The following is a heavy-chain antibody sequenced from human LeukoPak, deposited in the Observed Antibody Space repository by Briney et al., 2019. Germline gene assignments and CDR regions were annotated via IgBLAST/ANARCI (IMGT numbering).Heavy chain of an antibody. CDR3: AKWLRVATTYFDY. V-gene: IGHV3-30*04. CDR2: ISYDGSNK. J-gene: IGHJ4*02. Sequence: GGSLRLSCGASGFTFSSCAMHWVRQAPGKGLEWVAVISYDGSNKYYADSVKGRFTISRDNSKNTLYLQMNSLRAEDTAVYYCAKWLRVATTYFDYWGQGTLVTVSS. D-gene: IGHD5-24*01. CDR1: GFTFSSCA.